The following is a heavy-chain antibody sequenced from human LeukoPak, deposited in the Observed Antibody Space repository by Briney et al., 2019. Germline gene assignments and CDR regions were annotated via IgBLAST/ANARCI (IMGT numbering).Heavy chain of an antibody. CDR2: ISSSSSTI. J-gene: IGHJ2*01. CDR1: GFIFKKYW. D-gene: IGHD4-23*01. V-gene: IGHV3-48*01. Sequence: TGGPLRLSCAASGFIFKKYWMNWVRQAPGKGPEWVSYISSSSSTIYYADSVKGRFTISRDNAKNSLYLQMNSLRAEDTAVYYCARPLGNPPHWYFDLWGRGTLVTVSS. CDR3: ARPLGNPPHWYFDL.